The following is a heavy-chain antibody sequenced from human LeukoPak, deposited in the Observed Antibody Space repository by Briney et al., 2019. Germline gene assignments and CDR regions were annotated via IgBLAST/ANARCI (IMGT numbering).Heavy chain of an antibody. J-gene: IGHJ3*02. CDR2: ISAYNGNT. Sequence: EASVKVSCKASGYTFTSYGISWVRQGPGQGLEWMGWISAYNGNTNYAQKLQGRVTMTTDTSTSTAYMELRSLRSDDTAVYYCARISPMWYYYDSSGRMGAFDIWGQGTMVTVSS. CDR3: ARISPMWYYYDSSGRMGAFDI. CDR1: GYTFTSYG. D-gene: IGHD3-22*01. V-gene: IGHV1-18*01.